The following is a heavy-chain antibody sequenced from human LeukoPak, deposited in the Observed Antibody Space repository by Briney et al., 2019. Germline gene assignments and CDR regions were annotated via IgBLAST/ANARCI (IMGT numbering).Heavy chain of an antibody. CDR2: IYYSGST. Sequence: SETLSLTCTVSGGSISSGDYYWSWLRQPPGTGLEWIGYIYYSGSTYYNPSLKSRVTISVDTSKNQFSLKLSSVTAADTAVYYCARAFYGDPAVDYWGQGTLVTVSS. CDR3: ARAFYGDPAVDY. CDR1: GGSISSGDYY. V-gene: IGHV4-30-4*01. D-gene: IGHD4-17*01. J-gene: IGHJ4*02.